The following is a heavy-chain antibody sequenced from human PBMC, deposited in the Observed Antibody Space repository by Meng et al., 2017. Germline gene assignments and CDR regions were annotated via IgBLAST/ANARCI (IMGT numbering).Heavy chain of an antibody. Sequence: LCPSCIVAGGSISSGSYYWGWIRQPAGKGLEWTGRIYTSGSTNYNPSLNSRVTIPVDTSKNQFSLKLSSVNAADTAVYYCARGRIAAAGTLGFDPWGQGTLVTVSS. J-gene: IGHJ5*02. CDR2: IYTSGST. CDR1: GGSISSGSYY. D-gene: IGHD6-13*01. V-gene: IGHV4-61*02. CDR3: ARGRIAAAGTLGFDP.